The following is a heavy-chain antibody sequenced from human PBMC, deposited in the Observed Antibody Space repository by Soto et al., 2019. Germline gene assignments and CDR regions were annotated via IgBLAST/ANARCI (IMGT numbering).Heavy chain of an antibody. CDR1: GFSFSSGC. J-gene: IGHJ5*01. D-gene: IGHD6-19*01. CDR3: AKEYYEYNSGGFFDS. Sequence: GGSLRLSCAASGFSFSSGCMQWVRQAPVKGLEWVAVVSYDGSLKYYADSVKGRFTVSRDNSQNTVYLQMNSLRAEDTAVYYCAKEYYEYNSGGFFDSWGHGTQVTVSS. V-gene: IGHV3-30*18. CDR2: VSYDGSLK.